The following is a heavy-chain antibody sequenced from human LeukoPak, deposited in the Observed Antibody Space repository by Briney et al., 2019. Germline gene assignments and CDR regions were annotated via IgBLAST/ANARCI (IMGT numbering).Heavy chain of an antibody. CDR1: GFTFTTFW. CDR2: IKQDGSER. J-gene: IGHJ4*02. D-gene: IGHD6-19*01. V-gene: IGHV3-7*01. Sequence: GGSLRLSCAASGFTFTTFWMSWVRQAPGKGLEWVANIKQDGSERYYVDSVRGRFTISRDNAKNSLYLQMSSLRAEDTGVYYCAGSGWQVYLDYWGQGALVTVSS. CDR3: AGSGWQVYLDY.